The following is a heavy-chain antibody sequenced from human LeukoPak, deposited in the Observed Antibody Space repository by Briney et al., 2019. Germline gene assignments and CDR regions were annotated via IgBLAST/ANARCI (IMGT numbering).Heavy chain of an antibody. V-gene: IGHV4-39*07. CDR3: ARSTSDMVRGVNVDY. CDR2: IYYSGST. CDR1: GGSIITSRYY. Sequence: SETLSLTCSVSGGSIITSRYYWGWIRQPPGKGLEWTGSIYYSGSTYYNPSLKSRVTISVDTSKNQFSLKLSSVTAADTAVYYCARSTSDMVRGVNVDYWGQGTLVTVSS. D-gene: IGHD3-10*01. J-gene: IGHJ4*02.